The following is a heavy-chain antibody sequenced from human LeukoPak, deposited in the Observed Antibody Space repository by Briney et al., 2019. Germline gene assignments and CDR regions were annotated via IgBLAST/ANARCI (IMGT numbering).Heavy chain of an antibody. Sequence: SETLSLTCAVSGYSISSGYYWGWIRQPPGKGLEWIGSIYHSGSTYYNPSLKSRVTISVDTSKNQFSLKLSSVTAADTAVYYCARAPIVGANNWFDPWGQGTLVTVSS. V-gene: IGHV4-38-2*01. CDR1: GYSISSGYY. CDR2: IYHSGST. CDR3: ARAPIVGANNWFDP. J-gene: IGHJ5*02. D-gene: IGHD1-26*01.